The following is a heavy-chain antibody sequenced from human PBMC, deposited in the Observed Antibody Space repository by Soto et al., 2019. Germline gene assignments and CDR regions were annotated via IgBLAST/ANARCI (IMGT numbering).Heavy chain of an antibody. Sequence: XLSFAASGFSGSSDYMSWVRQAPVNGVEWVSLIYSGGDTYYADSVKGRFTISRDISSNTIYLHMTSLRADDTAIYYCTRAGSDPGNFYISNYYAMDVWGRGTTVTVSS. CDR3: TRAGSDPGNFYISNYYAMDV. V-gene: IGHV3-53*01. CDR2: IYSGGDT. CDR1: GFSGSSDY. J-gene: IGHJ6*02. D-gene: IGHD3-10*01.